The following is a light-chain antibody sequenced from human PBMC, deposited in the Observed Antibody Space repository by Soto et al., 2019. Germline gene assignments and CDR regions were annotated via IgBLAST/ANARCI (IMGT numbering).Light chain of an antibody. CDR2: EDD. CDR3: QSYDSSDHVV. CDR1: SGNIASHY. J-gene: IGLJ2*01. V-gene: IGLV6-57*02. Sequence: NFMLTQPHSVSESPGKTVTISCTAGSGNIASHYVQWYQQRPGSAPTTVIYEDDQRPSGVPDRFSGSIDSSSNSASLTISGLKTEDVADYYCQSYDSSDHVVFGGGTKLTVL.